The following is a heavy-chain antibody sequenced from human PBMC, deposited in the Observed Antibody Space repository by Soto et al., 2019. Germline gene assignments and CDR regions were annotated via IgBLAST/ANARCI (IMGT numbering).Heavy chain of an antibody. Sequence: GGSLRLSCAASGFTFSSYGMHWVRQAPGKGLEWVAVISYDGSNKYYADSVKGRFTISRDNSKNTLYLQMNSLRAEDTAVYYCAKFDGWFGESPRRAFDIWGQGTMVTVS. CDR1: GFTFSSYG. CDR3: AKFDGWFGESPRRAFDI. CDR2: ISYDGSNK. D-gene: IGHD3-10*01. J-gene: IGHJ3*02. V-gene: IGHV3-30*18.